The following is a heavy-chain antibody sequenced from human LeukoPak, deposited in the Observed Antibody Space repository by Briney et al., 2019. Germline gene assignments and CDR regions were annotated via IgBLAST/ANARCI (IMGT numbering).Heavy chain of an antibody. V-gene: IGHV4-34*01. Sequence: SETLSLTCAVYGGSFSGYYWSWIRQPPGKGLEWIGEINHSGGTNYNPSLKSRVTISVDTSKNQFSLKLSSVTAADTAVYYCARGQQLGSYNWFDPWGQGTLVTVSS. CDR2: INHSGGT. D-gene: IGHD1-1*01. J-gene: IGHJ5*02. CDR1: GGSFSGYY. CDR3: ARGQQLGSYNWFDP.